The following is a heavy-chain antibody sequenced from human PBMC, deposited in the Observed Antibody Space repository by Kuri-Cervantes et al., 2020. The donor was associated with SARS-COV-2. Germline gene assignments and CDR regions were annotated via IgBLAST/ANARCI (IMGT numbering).Heavy chain of an antibody. Sequence: GGSLRLSCAASGSTFSSYSMNWVRQAPGKGLEWVSSISSSSSYIYYADSVKGRFTISRDNAKNSLYLQMNSLRAEDTAVYYCARDHGDYYFDYWGQGTLVTVSS. D-gene: IGHD4-17*01. J-gene: IGHJ4*02. CDR3: ARDHGDYYFDY. CDR1: GSTFSSYS. CDR2: ISSSSSYI. V-gene: IGHV3-21*01.